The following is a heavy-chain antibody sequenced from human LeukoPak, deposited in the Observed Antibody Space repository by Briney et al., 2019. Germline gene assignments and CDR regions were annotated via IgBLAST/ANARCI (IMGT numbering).Heavy chain of an antibody. J-gene: IGHJ6*02. CDR2: ISAYNGNT. CDR1: GYTFTSYG. Sequence: ASVKVSCKASGYTFTSYGISWVRQAPGQGLEWMGWISAYNGNTNYAQKLQGRVTMTRNTSISTAYMELSSLRSEDTAVYYCARISPPVVAEIYYYGMDVWGQGTTVTVSS. D-gene: IGHD2-2*01. V-gene: IGHV1-18*01. CDR3: ARISPPVVAEIYYYGMDV.